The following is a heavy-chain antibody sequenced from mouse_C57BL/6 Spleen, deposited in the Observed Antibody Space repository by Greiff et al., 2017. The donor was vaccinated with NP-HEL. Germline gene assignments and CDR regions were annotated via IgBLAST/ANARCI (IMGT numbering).Heavy chain of an antibody. CDR1: GYSITSGYY. V-gene: IGHV3-6*01. CDR3: ARARLPRGAMDH. D-gene: IGHD2-4*01. J-gene: IGHJ4*01. CDR2: ISYDGSN. Sequence: EVKLQQSGPGLVKPSQSLSLTCSVTGYSITSGYYWNWIRQFPGNKLEWMGYISYDGSNNYNPSLKNRISITRDTSKNQFFLKLNSVTTEDTATYYCARARLPRGAMDHWGQGTSVTVSS.